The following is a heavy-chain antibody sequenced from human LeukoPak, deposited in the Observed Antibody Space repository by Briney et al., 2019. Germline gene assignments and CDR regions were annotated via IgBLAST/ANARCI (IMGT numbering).Heavy chain of an antibody. Sequence: GGSLRLSCAASGFTFSSYSMNWVRQAPGKGLEWVSFISTSSSYIYYADSVKGRFTISRHNAKNSLYLEMNSLRAEDTAVYYCVVEMVTSQRLLRMVWPFDYWGQGTLVTVSS. CDR1: GFTFSSYS. CDR3: VVEMVTSQRLLRMVWPFDY. V-gene: IGHV3-21*04. J-gene: IGHJ4*02. D-gene: IGHD3-22*01. CDR2: ISTSSSYI.